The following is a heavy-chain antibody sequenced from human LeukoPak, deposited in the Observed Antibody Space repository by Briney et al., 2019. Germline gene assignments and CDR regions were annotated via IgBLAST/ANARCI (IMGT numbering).Heavy chain of an antibody. D-gene: IGHD1-20*01. CDR2: MSGSGDAT. CDR1: GFTFSDFA. V-gene: IGHV3-23*01. J-gene: IGHJ4*02. Sequence: GGSLRLSCAASGFTFSDFAMTWVRQAPGKGLEWVSAMSGSGDATYYADSVKGRFTISRDNSKSTLYLQMNDVETGDTAIYYCSKGRSNFGYLSGDYWGQGTLVTVSS. CDR3: SKGRSNFGYLSGDY.